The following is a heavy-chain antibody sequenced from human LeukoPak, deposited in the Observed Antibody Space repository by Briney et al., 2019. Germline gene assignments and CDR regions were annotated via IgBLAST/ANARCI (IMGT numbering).Heavy chain of an antibody. CDR2: IYYSGST. V-gene: IGHV4-31*03. CDR1: GGSISSGGYY. D-gene: IGHD3-22*01. J-gene: IGHJ4*02. CDR3: AGGDDSSGYYGSDY. Sequence: SETQSLTCTVSGGSISSGGYYWSRIRQHPGKGLEWIGYIYYSGSTYYNPSLKSRVTISVDTSKNQFSLKLSSVTAADTAVYYCAGGDDSSGYYGSDYWGQGTLVTVSS.